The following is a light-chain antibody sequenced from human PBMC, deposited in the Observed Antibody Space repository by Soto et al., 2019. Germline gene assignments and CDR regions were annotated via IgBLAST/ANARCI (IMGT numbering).Light chain of an antibody. CDR3: LQVYSFPRT. CDR1: QNIRSR. V-gene: IGKV1-5*03. CDR2: KAT. Sequence: PSQNIRSRLAWYQQKPGKAPKLLIYKATNLQSGVPSRFSGSGSGTEFILSINNLQPEDFASYFCLQVYSFPRTFGLGTKVDIK. J-gene: IGKJ1*01.